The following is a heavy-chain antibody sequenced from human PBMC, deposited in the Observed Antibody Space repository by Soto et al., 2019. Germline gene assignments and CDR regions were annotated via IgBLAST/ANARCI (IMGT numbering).Heavy chain of an antibody. V-gene: IGHV3-30*18. J-gene: IGHJ4*02. CDR3: AKVVEQQLVRCGLDC. D-gene: IGHD6-13*01. CDR1: GFTFSNYG. CDR2: ISSDGSSK. Sequence: QVQLVESGGGVVQPGTSLRLSCAASGFTFSNYGMHWVRQARGKGLDCVASISSDGSSKYYADSVKGRFTISRDNSKNTLNLEMNSLRVEDTSVYYCAKVVEQQLVRCGLDCWGQGTLVTVSS.